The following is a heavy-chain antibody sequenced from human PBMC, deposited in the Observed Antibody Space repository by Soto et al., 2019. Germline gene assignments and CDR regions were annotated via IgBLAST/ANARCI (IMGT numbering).Heavy chain of an antibody. Sequence: QVQLQQWGAVLLKPSETLSLNCAVTGGSLSGYYWSWIRQPPGKGLEWIGEVKDGGHTNYSPSLRGRVNISPDQSNNQCFLGLNPVTAAETGVYYCARGQEGVVATHWDQGSLVTVSS. CDR2: VKDGGHT. V-gene: IGHV4-34*01. CDR1: GGSLSGYY. D-gene: IGHD5-12*01. J-gene: IGHJ4*02. CDR3: ARGQEGVVATH.